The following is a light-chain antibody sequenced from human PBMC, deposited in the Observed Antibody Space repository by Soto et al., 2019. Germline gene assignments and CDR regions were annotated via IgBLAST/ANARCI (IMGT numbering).Light chain of an antibody. CDR2: EVS. Sequence: QSVLTQPASVSGSPGQSIAISCTGTSSDVGGYKYVSWYQQHPGKAPKLLISEVSNRPSGVSDRFSGSKSGNTASLTISGLQAEDEADYYCSSFISSYTFVFGSGTKVTVL. CDR1: SSDVGGYKY. V-gene: IGLV2-14*01. CDR3: SSFISSYTFV. J-gene: IGLJ1*01.